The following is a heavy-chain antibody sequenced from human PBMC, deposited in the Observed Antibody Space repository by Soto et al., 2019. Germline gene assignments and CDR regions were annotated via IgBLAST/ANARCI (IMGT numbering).Heavy chain of an antibody. D-gene: IGHD3-3*01. CDR2: INHSGST. CDR3: ARAYYDFWSGLYYYYYYMDV. J-gene: IGHJ6*03. V-gene: IGHV4-34*01. Sequence: QVQLQQWGAGLLKPSETLSLTCAVYGGSFSGYYWSWIRQPPGKGLDWIGEINHSGSTNYNPSLKSRVTISVDTSKNQFSLKLSSVTAADTAVYYCARAYYDFWSGLYYYYYYMDVWGKGTTVTVSS. CDR1: GGSFSGYY.